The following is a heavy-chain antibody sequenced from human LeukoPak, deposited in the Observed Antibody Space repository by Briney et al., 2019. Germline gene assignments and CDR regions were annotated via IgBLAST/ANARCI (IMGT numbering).Heavy chain of an antibody. J-gene: IGHJ4*02. Sequence: SETLSLTCAVSGVSFNDYYWSWVRQTPGKGLEWIGEINHSGYTNDSPSLKSRVTLSIDTSRKQFSPNLRSVTVADTGIYYCTRMTTGHDYWGQGTLVTVSS. D-gene: IGHD4-17*01. V-gene: IGHV4-34*01. CDR1: GVSFNDYY. CDR2: INHSGYT. CDR3: TRMTTGHDY.